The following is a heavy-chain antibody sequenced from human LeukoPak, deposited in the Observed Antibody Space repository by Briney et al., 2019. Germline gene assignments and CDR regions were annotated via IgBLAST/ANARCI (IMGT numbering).Heavy chain of an antibody. CDR2: IYYSGST. CDR3: ARDQWTTLGGYYFDY. D-gene: IGHD3/OR15-3a*01. CDR1: GGSISSGDYY. V-gene: IGHV4-30-4*08. Sequence: PSETLSLACTVSGGSISSGDYYWSRIRQPPGKGVEGIGYIYYSGSTYYNPSLKSRVTISVDTSKNQFSLKLSSVTAADTAVYYCARDQWTTLGGYYFDYWGQGTLVTVSS. J-gene: IGHJ4*02.